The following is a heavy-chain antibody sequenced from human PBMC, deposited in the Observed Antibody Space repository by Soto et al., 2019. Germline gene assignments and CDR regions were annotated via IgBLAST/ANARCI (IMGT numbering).Heavy chain of an antibody. CDR1: GGTFSSYT. CDR3: AAASSPTYDAFDI. V-gene: IGHV1-69*02. Sequence: ASVKVSCKASGGTFSSYTISWVRQAPGQGLEWMGRIIPILGIANYAQKFQGRVTITADKSTSTAYMELSSLRSEDTAVYYCAAASSPTYDAFDIWGQGTMVTVSS. J-gene: IGHJ3*02. D-gene: IGHD1-26*01. CDR2: IIPILGIA.